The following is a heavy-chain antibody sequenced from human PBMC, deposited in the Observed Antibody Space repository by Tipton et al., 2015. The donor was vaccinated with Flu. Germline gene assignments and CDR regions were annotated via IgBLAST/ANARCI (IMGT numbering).Heavy chain of an antibody. CDR2: IYYSGST. V-gene: IGHV4-59*01. Sequence: GLVKPSETLSLTCTVSDDSITYSYWSWIRQPPGKGLEWIGYIYYSGSTNYNPSLKSRVTISVDTSRNQFSLKLSSVTAADTAVYYCARVNTAMADYYYYGMDVWGQGTTVTVSS. D-gene: IGHD5-18*01. CDR3: ARVNTAMADYYYYGMDV. J-gene: IGHJ6*02. CDR1: DDSITYSY.